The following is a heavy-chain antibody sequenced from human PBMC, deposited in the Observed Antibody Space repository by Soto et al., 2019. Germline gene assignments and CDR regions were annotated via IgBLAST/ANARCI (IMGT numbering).Heavy chain of an antibody. CDR3: ARYLATYYFDY. CDR2: ISSSSSYI. CDR1: GFTFSSYS. V-gene: IGHV3-21*01. J-gene: IGHJ4*02. Sequence: GGSLRLSCAASGFTFSSYSMNWVRQAPGKGLEWVSSISSSSSYIYYADSVKGRFTISRDNAKNSLYLQMNSLRAEDTAVYYCARYLATYYFDYWGQGTLVTVSS.